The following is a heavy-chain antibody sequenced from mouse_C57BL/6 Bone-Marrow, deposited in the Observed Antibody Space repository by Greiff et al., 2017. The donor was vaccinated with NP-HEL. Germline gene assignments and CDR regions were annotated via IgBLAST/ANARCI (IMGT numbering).Heavy chain of an antibody. V-gene: IGHV1-64*01. J-gene: IGHJ1*03. CDR1: GYTFTSYW. CDR3: ARSWLLPWYFDV. D-gene: IGHD2-3*01. CDR2: IHPNSGST. Sequence: QVQLQQPGAELVKPGASVKLSCKASGYTFTSYWMHWVKQRPGQGLEWIGMIHPNSGSTNYNEKFKSKATLTVDKSSSTAYMQLSSLTSEDAAVYYCARSWLLPWYFDVWGTGTTVTVSS.